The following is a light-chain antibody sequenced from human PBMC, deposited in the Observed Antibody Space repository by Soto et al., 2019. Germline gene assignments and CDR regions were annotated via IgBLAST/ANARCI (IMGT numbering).Light chain of an antibody. CDR2: GAS. CDR3: QQYGSSPFT. V-gene: IGKV3-20*01. J-gene: IGKJ3*01. Sequence: EIVLTQSPGTLSLSPGERATLSCRASQSVSSSSAWYQQKPGQAPRLLIYGASSRATGIPDRFSGSGSGTDFTLTISRLEPEDFAVYSCQQYGSSPFTFGPVTKVDIK. CDR1: QSVSSSS.